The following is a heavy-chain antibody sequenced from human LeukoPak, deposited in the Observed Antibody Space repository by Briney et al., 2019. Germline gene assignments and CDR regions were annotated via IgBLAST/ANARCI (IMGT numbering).Heavy chain of an antibody. J-gene: IGHJ5*02. CDR3: AKDRGIQLWAPNWFDP. CDR1: GFTCSSYA. Sequence: GGSLRLSCAASGFTCSSYARSWVRQAPGKGLEWVSAISGSGGSTYYADSVKGRFTISRDNSKNTLYLQMNSLRAEDTAVYYCAKDRGIQLWAPNWFDPWGQGTLVTVSS. D-gene: IGHD5-18*01. V-gene: IGHV3-23*01. CDR2: ISGSGGST.